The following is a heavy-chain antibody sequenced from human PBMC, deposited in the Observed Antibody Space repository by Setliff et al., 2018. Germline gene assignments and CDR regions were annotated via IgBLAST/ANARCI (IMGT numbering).Heavy chain of an antibody. D-gene: IGHD2-2*01. J-gene: IGHJ5*02. Sequence: SETLSLTCTVSGGSTSEPNYYWSWIRQPVGKGLEWIGHIYTRGSTNYNPSLRTRVSISVDTSKNHFSLRLSSVTAADTAVYYCLRDQGYCGSASCYAQLWFDPWGQGTLVTVSS. CDR3: LRDQGYCGSASCYAQLWFDP. CDR2: IYTRGST. CDR1: GGSTSEPNYY. V-gene: IGHV4-61*09.